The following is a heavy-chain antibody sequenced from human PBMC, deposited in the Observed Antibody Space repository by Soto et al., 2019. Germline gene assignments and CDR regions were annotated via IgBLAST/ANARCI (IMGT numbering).Heavy chain of an antibody. Sequence: SVKVSCKASGGTFSSYAISWVRQAPGQGLEWMGGIIPIFGTANYAQKFQGRVTITADESTSTAYMELSSLRSEDTAVYYCARGIVTGYHPGYAFDIWGQGTMVTVSS. CDR1: GGTFSSYA. D-gene: IGHD3-9*01. J-gene: IGHJ3*02. V-gene: IGHV1-69*13. CDR3: ARGIVTGYHPGYAFDI. CDR2: IIPIFGTA.